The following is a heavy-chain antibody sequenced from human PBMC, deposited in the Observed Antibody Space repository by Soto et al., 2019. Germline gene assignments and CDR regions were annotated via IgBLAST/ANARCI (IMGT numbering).Heavy chain of an antibody. D-gene: IGHD3-3*01. Sequence: ASVKVSCKASGYTFTGYYMHWVRQAPGQGLEWMGWINPNSGGTNYAQKFQGRVTMTRDTSISTAYMELSRLRSDDTAVYYCARDPLTIFVWSPTVLGRYYGMDVWGQGTTVTVS. CDR3: ARDPLTIFVWSPTVLGRYYGMDV. CDR1: GYTFTGYY. CDR2: INPNSGGT. J-gene: IGHJ6*02. V-gene: IGHV1-2*02.